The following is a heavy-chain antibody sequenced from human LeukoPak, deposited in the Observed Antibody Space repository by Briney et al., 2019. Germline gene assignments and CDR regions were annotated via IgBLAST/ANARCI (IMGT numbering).Heavy chain of an antibody. J-gene: IGHJ3*01. Sequence: GGSLILSCAASGFTFSSYSMNWVRQAPGKGLEWVSSISSSSSYIYYADSVKGRFTISRDNAKNSLYLQMNSLRAEDTAVYYCASPRIEYDSSIAWGQGTMVTVSS. D-gene: IGHD3-22*01. CDR3: ASPRIEYDSSIA. CDR1: GFTFSSYS. CDR2: ISSSSSYI. V-gene: IGHV3-21*01.